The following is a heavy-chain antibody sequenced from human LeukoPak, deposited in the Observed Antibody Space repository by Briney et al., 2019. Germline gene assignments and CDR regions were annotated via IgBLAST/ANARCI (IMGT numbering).Heavy chain of an antibody. D-gene: IGHD6-13*01. V-gene: IGHV4-30-2*03. J-gene: IGHJ4*02. CDR3: ARHSSSWSPSPDY. CDR2: IYYSGST. Sequence: PSQTLSLTCTVSGDSISSGDHYWSWIRQPAGKGLEWIGCIYYSGSTYYKPSLKSRVTISLDTSKTQFSLKLSSVTTADTAVYYRARHSSSWSPSPDYWGQGTLVTVSS. CDR1: GDSISSGDHY.